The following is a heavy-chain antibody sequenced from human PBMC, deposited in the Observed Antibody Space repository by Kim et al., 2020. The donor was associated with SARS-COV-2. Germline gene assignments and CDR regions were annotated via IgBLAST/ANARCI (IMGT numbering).Heavy chain of an antibody. CDR3: TTEHNYYDSSGHDY. CDR2: IKSKTDGGTT. Sequence: GGSLRLSCAASGFTFSNAWMSWVRQAPGKGLEWVGRIKSKTDGGTTDYAAPVKGRFTISRDDSKNTLYLQMNSLKTEDTAVYYCTTEHNYYDSSGHDYWGQGTLVTVSS. D-gene: IGHD3-22*01. V-gene: IGHV3-15*01. CDR1: GFTFSNAW. J-gene: IGHJ4*02.